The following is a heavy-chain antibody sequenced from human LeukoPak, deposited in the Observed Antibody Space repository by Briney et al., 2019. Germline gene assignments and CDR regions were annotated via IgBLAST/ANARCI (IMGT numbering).Heavy chain of an antibody. CDR3: ARSPRGSGWYSV. D-gene: IGHD6-19*01. Sequence: SETLSLTCAVYGGSFSGYYWSWIRQPPGKGLEWIGEINHSGSTNYNPSLKSRVTISVDTSKNQFSLKLSSVTAADTAVYYCARSPRGSGWYSVWGQGTLVTVSS. CDR2: INHSGST. V-gene: IGHV4-34*01. J-gene: IGHJ4*02. CDR1: GGSFSGYY.